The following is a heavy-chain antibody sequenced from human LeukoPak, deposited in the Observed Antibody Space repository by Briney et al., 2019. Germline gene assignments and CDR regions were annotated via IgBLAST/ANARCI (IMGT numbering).Heavy chain of an antibody. V-gene: IGHV1-69*13. CDR1: GGTFSSYA. CDR2: IIPIFGTA. J-gene: IGHJ6*03. CDR3: ARDPYYYDSSGYYYYYYMDV. D-gene: IGHD3-22*01. Sequence: ASVKVSCKTSGGTFSSYAISWVRQAPGQGLEWMGGIIPIFGTANYAQKFQGRVTITADESTSTAYMELSSLRSEDTAVYYCARDPYYYDSSGYYYYYYMDVWGKGTTVTISS.